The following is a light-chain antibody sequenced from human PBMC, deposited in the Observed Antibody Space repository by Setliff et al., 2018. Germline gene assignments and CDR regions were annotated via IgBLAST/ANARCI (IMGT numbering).Light chain of an antibody. CDR1: SRDVGAYNY. V-gene: IGLV2-11*01. CDR3: CSYTGFSYV. CDR2: DVT. J-gene: IGLJ1*01. Sequence: QSALAQPRSVSGSPGQSVTISCTGASRDVGAYNYVSWYQQHPGKVPKLMIYDVTKRPSGVPDRFSGSKSGNTASLTVSGLQAEDEADYYCCSYTGFSYVFGSGTRSPS.